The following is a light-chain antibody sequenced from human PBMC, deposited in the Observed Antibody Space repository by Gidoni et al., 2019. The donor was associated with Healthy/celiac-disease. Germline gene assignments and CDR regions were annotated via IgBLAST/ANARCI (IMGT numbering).Light chain of an antibody. CDR1: QSISSY. V-gene: IGKV1-39*01. J-gene: IGKJ5*01. CDR2: AAS. Sequence: DIQMTQSPSSLSSSVRDSVTITCRASQSISSYLNWYQHKPGKAPKLLIYAASSLQSGVPSRFSGSGSGPGFTLTISGLQPCDVATYYCSQSYSSLFGQGTRLEIK. CDR3: SQSYSSL.